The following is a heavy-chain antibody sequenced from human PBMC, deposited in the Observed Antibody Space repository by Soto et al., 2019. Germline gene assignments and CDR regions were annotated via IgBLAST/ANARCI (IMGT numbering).Heavy chain of an antibody. D-gene: IGHD6-13*01. Sequence: EVQLVESGGDLVQPGGSLRLSCAASGFSFASSWMTWVRQAPGKGLEWVANIKKDGSKINYLDSVRGRFTDSRDNAKNSLYPEMNSLRAEDTALYYCARDVSPGSSSLYLDAFDIWGQGTMVTVSS. V-gene: IGHV3-7*05. CDR1: GFSFASSW. CDR3: ARDVSPGSSSLYLDAFDI. J-gene: IGHJ3*02. CDR2: IKKDGSKI.